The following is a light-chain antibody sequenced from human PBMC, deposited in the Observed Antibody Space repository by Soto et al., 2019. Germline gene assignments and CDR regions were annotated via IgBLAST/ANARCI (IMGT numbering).Light chain of an antibody. J-gene: IGLJ3*02. CDR2: SDN. CDR1: SSNVGVNY. V-gene: IGLV1-44*01. CDR3: AAWDGSLNGWV. Sequence: QSALTQPPSVSGTPGQRVTIYCSGSSSNVGVNYVYWYQQLPGTAPRLLIYSDNQRPSGVPDRFSGSKSVTSASLAISGLQAEDEADYYCAAWDGSLNGWVFGGGTKLTVL.